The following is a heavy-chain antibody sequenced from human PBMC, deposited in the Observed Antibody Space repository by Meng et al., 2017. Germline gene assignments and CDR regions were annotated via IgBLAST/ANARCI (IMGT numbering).Heavy chain of an antibody. Sequence: QGQLVQSGAWVKKPGASVKVSCKASGYTFTSYYMHWVRQAPGQGLEWMGIINPSGGSTHYAQKFQARVTMTGDTSISTAYMELSGLRSDDTAMYYCARDEDISAAGKLFGDYWGQGTLVTVSS. CDR3: ARDEDISAAGKLFGDY. V-gene: IGHV1-46*01. CDR1: GYTFTSYY. D-gene: IGHD6-25*01. J-gene: IGHJ4*02. CDR2: INPSGGST.